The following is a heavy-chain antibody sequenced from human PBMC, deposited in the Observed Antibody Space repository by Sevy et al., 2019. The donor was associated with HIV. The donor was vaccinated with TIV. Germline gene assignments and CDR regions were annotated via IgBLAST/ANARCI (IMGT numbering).Heavy chain of an antibody. V-gene: IGHV3-13*01. J-gene: IGHJ2*01. Sequence: GGSLRLSCVASGFTFGNYDMHWVRQAKGKGLEWVSAIGLAGDTYYPGSVKDRFTISREKDKKSLYLQMNSLRAGDTAVYYCARAWRDRWYFDLWGRGTLVTVSS. CDR2: IGLAGDT. CDR3: ARAWRDRWYFDL. CDR1: GFTFGNYD.